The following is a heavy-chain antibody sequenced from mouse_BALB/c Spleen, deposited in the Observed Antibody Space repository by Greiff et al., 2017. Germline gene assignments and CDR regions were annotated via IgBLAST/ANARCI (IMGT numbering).Heavy chain of an antibody. J-gene: IGHJ2*01. V-gene: IGHV1S22*01. CDR1: GYTFTSYW. CDR3: LYDGFFGY. CDR2: IYPGSGST. D-gene: IGHD2-3*01. Sequence: LQQPGSELVRPGASVKLSCKASGYTFTSYWMHWVKQRPGQGLEWIGNIYPGSGSTNYDEKFKSKATLTVDTSSSTAYMQLSSLTSEDSAVYYCLYDGFFGYWGQGTTLTVSS.